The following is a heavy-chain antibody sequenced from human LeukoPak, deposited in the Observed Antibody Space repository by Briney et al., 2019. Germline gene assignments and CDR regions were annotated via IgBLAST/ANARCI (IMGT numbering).Heavy chain of an antibody. CDR1: GYTFTSYG. D-gene: IGHD2-15*01. Sequence: ASVRVSCKASGYTFTSYGISWVRQAPGQGLEWMGWISVYNGNTNYAQKLQGRVTMTTDTSTSTAYMELRSLRSDDTAVYYCAGPYCSGGTCYAHDAFDIWGQGTMVTVSS. CDR2: ISVYNGNT. V-gene: IGHV1-18*01. CDR3: AGPYCSGGTCYAHDAFDI. J-gene: IGHJ3*02.